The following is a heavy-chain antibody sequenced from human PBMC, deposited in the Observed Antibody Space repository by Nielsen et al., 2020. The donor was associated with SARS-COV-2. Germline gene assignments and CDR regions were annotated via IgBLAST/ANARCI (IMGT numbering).Heavy chain of an antibody. CDR2: LTWNIGGV. D-gene: IGHD1-26*01. J-gene: IGHJ3*02. Sequence: SLKISCAASGFTFDDYAMNWVRQAPGKGLEWVSSLTWNIGGVGYADSVKGRFTISRDNARNSLHLQMNSLRPEDTALYYCAKGRSGALSAFDIWGQGTMVTVSS. CDR1: GFTFDDYA. CDR3: AKGRSGALSAFDI. V-gene: IGHV3-9*01.